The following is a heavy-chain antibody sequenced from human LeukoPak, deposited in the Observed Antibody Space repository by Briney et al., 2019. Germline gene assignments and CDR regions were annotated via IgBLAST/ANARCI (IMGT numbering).Heavy chain of an antibody. Sequence: GGSLRLSCAASGFTFSSYGMHWVRQAPGKGLEWVAFIRYDGSNKYYADSVKGRFTISRDNSKNTLYLQMNSLRAEDTAVYYCAKDHYGSGSFAHAFDIWGQGTMVAVSS. V-gene: IGHV3-30*02. D-gene: IGHD3-10*01. CDR1: GFTFSSYG. CDR3: AKDHYGSGSFAHAFDI. CDR2: IRYDGSNK. J-gene: IGHJ3*02.